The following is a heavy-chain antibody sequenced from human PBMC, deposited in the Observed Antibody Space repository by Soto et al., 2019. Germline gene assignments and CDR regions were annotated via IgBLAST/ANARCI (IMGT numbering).Heavy chain of an antibody. CDR3: ATSVYSGVAFDY. CDR2: FDPEDGET. CDR1: GYTLTELS. D-gene: IGHD1-26*01. J-gene: IGHJ4*02. Sequence: ASVKVSCKVSGYTLTELSMHWVRQAPGKGLEWMGGFDPEDGETIYAQKFQGRVTMTEDTSTDTAYMELSSLRSEDTAVYYCATSVYSGVAFDYWGQGTLVTVSS. V-gene: IGHV1-24*01.